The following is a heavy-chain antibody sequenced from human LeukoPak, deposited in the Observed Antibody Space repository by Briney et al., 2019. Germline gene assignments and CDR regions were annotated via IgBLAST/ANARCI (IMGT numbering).Heavy chain of an antibody. V-gene: IGHV1-8*03. D-gene: IGHD1-1*01. Sequence: GASVKVSCKASGYTFTSYDINWVRQATGQGLEWMGSINPSSGNTGYAQKFQGRVTITRNTSISTVYMELSSLRSEDTAVYYCARGPPTAQYFQHWGQGTLVTVSS. CDR2: INPSSGNT. CDR3: ARGPPTAQYFQH. J-gene: IGHJ1*01. CDR1: GYTFTSYD.